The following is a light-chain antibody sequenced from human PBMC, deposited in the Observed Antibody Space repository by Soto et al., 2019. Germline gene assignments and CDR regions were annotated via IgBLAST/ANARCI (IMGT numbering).Light chain of an antibody. CDR1: QSIRSIY. CDR2: GTS. Sequence: EIVFARCPGTLSLAPVXXXTLXVCVSQSIRSIYLAWYQQKAGQAPRLVIYGTSSRATGIPDRFSGSGSGTDFTLTISRLEPEDFAVYYCHKYGELAITFGQGTRLEI. J-gene: IGKJ5*01. V-gene: IGKV3-20*01. CDR3: HKYGELAIT.